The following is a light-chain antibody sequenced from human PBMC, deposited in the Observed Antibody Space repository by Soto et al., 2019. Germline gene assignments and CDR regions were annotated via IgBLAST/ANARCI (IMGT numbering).Light chain of an antibody. CDR2: KAS. CDR3: QQYSDHWT. J-gene: IGKJ1*01. CDR1: QTIFSW. V-gene: IGKV1-5*03. Sequence: IQMTQSPSTLSASVGDRVSITCRASQTIFSWLAWYQQKPGKAPKLVIYKASSLESGVPSRFSGSGSGTKFTLTISSLQPDDFASYYCQQYSDHWTFGQGTKVDIK.